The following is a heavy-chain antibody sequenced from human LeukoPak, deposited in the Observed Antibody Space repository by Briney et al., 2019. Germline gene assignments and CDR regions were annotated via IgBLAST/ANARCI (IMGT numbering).Heavy chain of an antibody. J-gene: IGHJ4*02. CDR1: GPGASIRNYY. CDR2: IYYRGST. D-gene: IGHD3-22*01. CDR3: ARARYDGSGYYSWFDY. Sequence: SETLSLTCTVSGPGASIRNYYWSWIRQPPGKGLEGIGYIYYRGSTKYNPSLRGRVPISVDTSKKQFSLKLTSVTAADTAVYYCARARYDGSGYYSWFDYWGQGSLVTVSS. V-gene: IGHV4-59*01.